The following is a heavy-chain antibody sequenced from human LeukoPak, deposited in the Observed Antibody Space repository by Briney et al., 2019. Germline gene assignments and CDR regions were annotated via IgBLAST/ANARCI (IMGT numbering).Heavy chain of an antibody. J-gene: IGHJ4*02. CDR2: IIPILGIA. CDR1: GGTFSSYA. Sequence: SVKVSCKASGGTFSSYAISWVRQAPGQGLEWMGRIIPILGIANYAQKFQGRVAITADKSTSTAYMELSSLRSEDTAVYYCARDGRGDYDRDFDYWGQGTLVTVSS. CDR3: ARDGRGDYDRDFDY. V-gene: IGHV1-69*04. D-gene: IGHD3-22*01.